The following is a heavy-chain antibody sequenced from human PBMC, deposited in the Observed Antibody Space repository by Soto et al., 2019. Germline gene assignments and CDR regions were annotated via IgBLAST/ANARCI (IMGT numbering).Heavy chain of an antibody. CDR1: GFTFSSYW. CDR2: IKQDGSEK. CDR3: ARDRSSQQQLVWNWFDP. D-gene: IGHD6-13*01. Sequence: GGSLGLSCAASGFTFSSYWMSWVRQAPGKGLEWVANIKQDGSEKYYVDSVKGRFTISRDNAKNSLYLQMNSLRAEDTAVYYCARDRSSQQQLVWNWFDPWGQGTLVTVSS. V-gene: IGHV3-7*01. J-gene: IGHJ5*02.